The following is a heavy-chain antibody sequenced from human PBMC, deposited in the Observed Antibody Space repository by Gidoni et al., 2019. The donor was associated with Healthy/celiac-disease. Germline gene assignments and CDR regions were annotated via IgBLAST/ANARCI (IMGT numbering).Heavy chain of an antibody. CDR3: ARVTLDFWSGFRYYYYYMDV. Sequence: EVQLVESGGGGVRPGGSLRLSGAAAGFTFDDYGMSWVRQAPGKGLGWVSGITWNGGSTGSADSVNGRFTTSRDNAKNSLYLQMNSLRAEDTALYHCARVTLDFWSGFRYYYYYMDVWGKGTTVTVSS. CDR1: GFTFDDYG. D-gene: IGHD3-3*01. J-gene: IGHJ6*03. V-gene: IGHV3-20*01. CDR2: ITWNGGST.